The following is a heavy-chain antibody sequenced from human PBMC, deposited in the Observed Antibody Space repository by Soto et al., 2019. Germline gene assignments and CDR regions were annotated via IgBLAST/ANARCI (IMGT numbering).Heavy chain of an antibody. V-gene: IGHV3-11*06. CDR3: AREGDGGSYFTVYYYYYGMDV. J-gene: IGHJ6*02. CDR2: ISSSSSYT. D-gene: IGHD1-26*01. Sequence: NPGVSLRLSCVASGFTFSDYYMSWIRQAPGKGLEWVSYISSSSSYTNYADSVKGRFTISRDNAKNSLYLQMNSLRAEDTAVYYCAREGDGGSYFTVYYYYYGMDVWGQGPTVTVSS. CDR1: GFTFSDYY.